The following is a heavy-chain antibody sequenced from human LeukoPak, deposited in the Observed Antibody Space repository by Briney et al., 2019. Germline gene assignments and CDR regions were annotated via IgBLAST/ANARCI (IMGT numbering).Heavy chain of an antibody. CDR3: AKNSGFSYGYYFDY. CDR2: VSGSGGST. V-gene: IGHV3-23*01. J-gene: IGHJ4*02. CDR1: GFTFSDYY. D-gene: IGHD5-18*01. Sequence: PGGSLRLSCAASGFTFSDYYMSWVRQAPGKGLEWVSAVSGSGGSTYYADSVKGRFTISRDSSKNTLYLQMNNLRAEDTAVYYCAKNSGFSYGYYFDYWSQGTLVTVSS.